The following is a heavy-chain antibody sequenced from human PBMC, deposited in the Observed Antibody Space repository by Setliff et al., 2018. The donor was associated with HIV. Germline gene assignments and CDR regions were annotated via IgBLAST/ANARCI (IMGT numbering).Heavy chain of an antibody. CDR1: GGSISSGDYY. D-gene: IGHD3-22*01. CDR3: ARGVDYYTDHVDI. V-gene: IGHV4-61*02. J-gene: IGHJ4*02. Sequence: PSQTLSLTCTVSGGSISSGDYYWTWIRQPAGKGLQWIGRIHTSGNTNYNPSLKSRLTLSRDTSKNQISLRLTSTTVADTAVYYCARGVDYYTDHVDIWGQGALVTVS. CDR2: IHTSGNT.